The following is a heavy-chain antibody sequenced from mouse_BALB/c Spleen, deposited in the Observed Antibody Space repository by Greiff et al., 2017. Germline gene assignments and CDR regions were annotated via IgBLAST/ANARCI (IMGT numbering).Heavy chain of an antibody. Sequence: EVQLQESGPGLVKPSQSLSLTCTVTGYSITSDYAWNWIRQFPGNKLEWMGYISYSGSTSYNPSLKSRISITRDTSKNQFFLQLNSVTTEDTATYYCASFYYRYFYYYAMDYWGQGTSVTVSS. CDR1: GYSITSDYA. CDR2: ISYSGST. J-gene: IGHJ4*01. D-gene: IGHD2-14*01. CDR3: ASFYYRYFYYYAMDY. V-gene: IGHV3-2*02.